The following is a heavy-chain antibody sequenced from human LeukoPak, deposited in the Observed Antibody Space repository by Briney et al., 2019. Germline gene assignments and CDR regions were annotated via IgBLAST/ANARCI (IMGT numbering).Heavy chain of an antibody. V-gene: IGHV4-59*01. CDR3: ARGSSEYAFDI. Sequence: SETLSLTCTVSGGSNSSYYWSWIRQPPGKGLEWIGYIYYSGSTNYNPSLKSRVTISVDTSKNQFSLKLSSVTAAGTAVYYCARGSSEYAFDIWGQGTMVTVSS. D-gene: IGHD3-22*01. CDR2: IYYSGST. J-gene: IGHJ3*02. CDR1: GGSNSSYY.